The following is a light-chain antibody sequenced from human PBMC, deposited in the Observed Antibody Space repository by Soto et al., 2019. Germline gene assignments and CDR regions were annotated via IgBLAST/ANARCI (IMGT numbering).Light chain of an antibody. CDR2: AAS. CDR1: QGISSY. V-gene: IGKV1-8*01. Sequence: AIRMTQSPSSLSASTGDRVTITCRASQGISSYLAWYQQKPGKAPKLLIYAASTLQSGVPSRFSGSGSGTDFTLTISCLQSEDFATYYCQQYNSYRWTFGQGTKVDIK. CDR3: QQYNSYRWT. J-gene: IGKJ1*01.